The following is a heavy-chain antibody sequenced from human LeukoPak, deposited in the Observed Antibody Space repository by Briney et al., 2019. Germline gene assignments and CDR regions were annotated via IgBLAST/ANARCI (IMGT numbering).Heavy chain of an antibody. J-gene: IGHJ4*02. CDR1: GDSFSSNSAA. D-gene: IGHD1-26*01. Sequence: SQTLSLTCAISGDSFSSNSAAWTWIRQSPSRGLQWLGRTYYRSKWYNDYAVSVKSRITINPDTSKNQFSLQLNSVTPEDTAVYFCARELIHRGGSYPDYWGQGTLVTVSS. CDR2: TYYRSKWYN. CDR3: ARELIHRGGSYPDY. V-gene: IGHV6-1*01.